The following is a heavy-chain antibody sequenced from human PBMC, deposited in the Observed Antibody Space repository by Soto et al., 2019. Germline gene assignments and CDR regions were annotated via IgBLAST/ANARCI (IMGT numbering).Heavy chain of an antibody. V-gene: IGHV1-18*01. CDR1: GYTFTRYG. D-gene: IGHD3-16*01. CDR3: AMVDVYVTPSPQDV. Sequence: QVKLVQSGAEVKNPGASVKVSCKASGYTFTRYGIGWARQAPGQGLEWMGWINTYNGNTNYAQNVQGRVTLTTDTSTSTAYMERRSLRSNDSAIYYCAMVDVYVTPSPQDVWGQGTTVIVS. CDR2: INTYNGNT. J-gene: IGHJ6*02.